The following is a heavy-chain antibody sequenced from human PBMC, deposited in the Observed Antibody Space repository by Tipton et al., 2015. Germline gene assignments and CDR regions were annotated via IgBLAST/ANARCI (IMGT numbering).Heavy chain of an antibody. CDR2: ISPIFATP. D-gene: IGHD6-19*01. J-gene: IGHJ3*01. Sequence: QLVQSGAEVKKPGSSVKVSCKAAGGTFSRYVISWVRQAPGQGLGWMGAISPIFATPQHAQKFQGRVTISADFSTSTAYIELNSLRSEDTAIYFCARERSPVAVSAILYAFDVWGQGTKVTVSS. V-gene: IGHV1-69*01. CDR3: ARERSPVAVSAILYAFDV. CDR1: GGTFSRYV.